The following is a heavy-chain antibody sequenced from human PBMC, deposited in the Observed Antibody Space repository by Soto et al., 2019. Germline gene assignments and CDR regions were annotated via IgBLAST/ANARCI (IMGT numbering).Heavy chain of an antibody. CDR3: AKERYSGYYDY. CDR2: ISETGGST. J-gene: IGHJ4*02. CDR1: GFTFIRYA. Sequence: WGSLRLSCVASGFTFIRYAISCVRQAPWKGLEWISSISETGGSTYYAASVKGRFTISRDNSMNTLYLQVNSLRAEDTAVYYCAKERYSGYYDYWGQGTPVTVSS. D-gene: IGHD1-26*01. V-gene: IGHV3-23*01.